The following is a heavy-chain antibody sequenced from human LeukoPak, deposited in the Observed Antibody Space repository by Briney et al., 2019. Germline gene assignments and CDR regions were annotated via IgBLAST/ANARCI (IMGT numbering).Heavy chain of an antibody. CDR2: IYYSGST. D-gene: IGHD5-12*01. CDR3: ARARVRGGLRTFPYYYYYYMDV. Sequence: SETLSLTCTVSGGSISSSSYYWGWIRLPPGKGLEWIGSIYYSGSTYYNPSLKSRVTISVDTSKNQFSLNLSSVTAADTAVYYCARARVRGGLRTFPYYYYYYMDVWGKGTTVTASS. J-gene: IGHJ6*03. CDR1: GGSISSSSYY. V-gene: IGHV4-39*07.